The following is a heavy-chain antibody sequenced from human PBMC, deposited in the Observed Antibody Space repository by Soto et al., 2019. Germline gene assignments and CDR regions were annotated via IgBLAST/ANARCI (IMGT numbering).Heavy chain of an antibody. J-gene: IGHJ4*02. V-gene: IGHV3-21*01. CDR2: ISSSSSYI. Sequence: GGSLRLSCAASGFTFSSYSMNWVRQAPGKGLEWVSSISSSSSYIYYADSVKGRFTISRDNAKNSLYLQMNSLRAEDTAVYYCARARRSGYDYPSIFDYWGQGTLVTVSS. CDR3: ARARRSGYDYPSIFDY. CDR1: GFTFSSYS. D-gene: IGHD5-12*01.